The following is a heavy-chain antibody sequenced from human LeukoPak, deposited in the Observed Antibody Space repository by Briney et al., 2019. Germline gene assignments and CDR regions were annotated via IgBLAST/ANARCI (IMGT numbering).Heavy chain of an antibody. D-gene: IGHD3-22*01. CDR1: GFTFSSYS. V-gene: IGHV3-21*01. J-gene: IGHJ6*03. CDR3: ASLSYYYDSRPGYYYYYYMDV. CDR2: ISSSSSYI. Sequence: GGSLTLSCAASGFTFSSYSMNWVRQAPGKGLEWVSSISSSSSYIYYADSVKGRFTISRDNAKNSLYLQMNSLRAEDTAVYYCASLSYYYDSRPGYYYYYYMDVWGKRTTVTVSS.